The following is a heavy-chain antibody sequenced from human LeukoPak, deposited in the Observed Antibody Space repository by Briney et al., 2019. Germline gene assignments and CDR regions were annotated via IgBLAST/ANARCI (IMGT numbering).Heavy chain of an antibody. D-gene: IGHD3-22*01. CDR3: ARGLGYYYDAFDI. CDR1: GGSISSSSYY. CDR2: IYYSGST. J-gene: IGHJ3*02. Sequence: SETLSLTCTVSGGSISSSSYYWGWIRQPPGKGLAWIGSIYYSGSTYYNPSLKSRVTISVDTSKNQFSLKLSSVTAADTAVYYCARGLGYYYDAFDIWGQGTMVTVSS. V-gene: IGHV4-39*07.